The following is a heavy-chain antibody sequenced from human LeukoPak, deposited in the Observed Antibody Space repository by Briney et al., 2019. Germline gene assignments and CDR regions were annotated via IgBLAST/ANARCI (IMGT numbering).Heavy chain of an antibody. CDR2: IKQDGSEK. D-gene: IGHD4-11*01. V-gene: IGHV3-7*01. Sequence: GGSLRLSCAASAFTFSSYWMSWVRQAPGKGLEWVANIKQDGSEKYYVDSVKGRFTISRDNAKNSLYLQMNSLRAEDTAVYCCARDSVTTYFDYWGQGTLVTVSS. CDR3: ARDSVTTYFDY. CDR1: AFTFSSYW. J-gene: IGHJ4*02.